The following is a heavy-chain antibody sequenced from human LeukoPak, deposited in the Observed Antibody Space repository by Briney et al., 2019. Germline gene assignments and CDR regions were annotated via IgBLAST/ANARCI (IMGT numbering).Heavy chain of an antibody. V-gene: IGHV1-8*03. J-gene: IGHJ5*02. D-gene: IGHD2-15*01. CDR3: ARDNRYCNGGYCSNWFDP. CDR1: GYTFISYD. Sequence: ASVKVSCKASGYTFISYDINWVRQVTGQGLEWMGWMNPNSGNTGYAQKFQGRVTITRNTSISTAFMELSSLRSEDTAVYYCARDNRYCNGGYCSNWFDPWGQGTLVTVSS. CDR2: MNPNSGNT.